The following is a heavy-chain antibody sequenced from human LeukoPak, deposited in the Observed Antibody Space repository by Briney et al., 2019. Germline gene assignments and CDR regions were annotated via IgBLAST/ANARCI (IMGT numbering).Heavy chain of an antibody. Sequence: GGSLRLSCAASGFTFSTYAMSWVRQAPGEGLVWVSAISGGSTTIFYADSVKGRFTISRDNSKNTLFLQMISLRVEDTAVYYCAKRGSAWSFDYWGQGTLVTVSS. J-gene: IGHJ4*02. CDR3: AKRGSAWSFDY. CDR2: ISGGSTTI. CDR1: GFTFSTYA. V-gene: IGHV3-23*01. D-gene: IGHD6-19*01.